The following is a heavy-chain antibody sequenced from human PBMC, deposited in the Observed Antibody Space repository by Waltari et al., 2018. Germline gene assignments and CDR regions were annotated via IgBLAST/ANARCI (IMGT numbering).Heavy chain of an antibody. J-gene: IGHJ4*02. D-gene: IGHD7-27*01. Sequence: QVQLVQSGAEVKKPGASVKVSCKASGYTFTGYYMHWVRQAPGQGLEWREWINPNSGGPNYAQKFQGWVTMTRDTSISTAYMELSRLRSDDTAVYYCARGSTGARIGYLNYWGQGTLVTVSS. V-gene: IGHV1-2*04. CDR2: INPNSGGP. CDR1: GYTFTGYY. CDR3: ARGSTGARIGYLNY.